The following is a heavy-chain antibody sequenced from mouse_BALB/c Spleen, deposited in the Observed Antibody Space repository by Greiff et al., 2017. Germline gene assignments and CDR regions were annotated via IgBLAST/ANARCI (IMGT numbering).Heavy chain of an antibody. CDR2: INPYNDGT. CDR1: GYTFTSYV. D-gene: IGHD3-1*01. J-gene: IGHJ3*01. V-gene: IGHV1-14*01. Sequence: VQLQQSGPELVKPGASVKMSCKASGYTFTSYVMHWVKQKPGQGLEWIGYINPYNDGTKYNEKFKGKATLTSDKSSSTAYMELSSLTSEDSAVYYCARQLGLYPFAYWGQGTLVTVSA. CDR3: ARQLGLYPFAY.